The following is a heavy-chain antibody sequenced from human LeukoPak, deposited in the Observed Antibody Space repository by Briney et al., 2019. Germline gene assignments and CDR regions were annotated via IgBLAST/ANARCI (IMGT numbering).Heavy chain of an antibody. J-gene: IGHJ3*02. CDR2: IYTSGST. CDR3: ARHYGSGSYYHDAFDI. D-gene: IGHD3-10*01. Sequence: SETLSLTCTVSGGSISSYYWSWIRQPAGKGLEWIGRIYTSGSTNYNPSLKSRVTMSVDTSKNQFSLKLSSVTAADTAVYYCARHYGSGSYYHDAFDIWGQGTMVTVSS. V-gene: IGHV4-4*07. CDR1: GGSISSYY.